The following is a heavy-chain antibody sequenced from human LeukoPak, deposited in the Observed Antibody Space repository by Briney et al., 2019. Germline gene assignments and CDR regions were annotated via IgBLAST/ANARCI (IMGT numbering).Heavy chain of an antibody. CDR1: GFTFSSYA. CDR2: ISGSGGST. Sequence: PGGSLRLSCAASGFTFSSYAMSWVRQAPGKGLEWVSAISGSGGSTYYADSVKGRFTISRDNAKNSLYLQVNSLRAEDTAVYYCARAYSGYFDNWGQGTLVTVSS. CDR3: ARAYSGYFDN. D-gene: IGHD3-10*01. V-gene: IGHV3-23*01. J-gene: IGHJ4*02.